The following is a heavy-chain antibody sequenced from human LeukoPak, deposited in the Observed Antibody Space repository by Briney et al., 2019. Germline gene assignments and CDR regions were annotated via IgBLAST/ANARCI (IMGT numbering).Heavy chain of an antibody. V-gene: IGHV4-4*02. Sequence: SGTLSLTCAVSGGSISSSNWWSWVRQPPRKGLEWIGEIYHSGSTNYNPSLKSRVTISVDKSKNQFSLKLSSVTAADTAVYYCATHTEYYYDSSGYSSMDVWGQGTTVTVSS. D-gene: IGHD3-22*01. CDR1: GGSISSSNW. J-gene: IGHJ6*02. CDR2: IYHSGST. CDR3: ATHTEYYYDSSGYSSMDV.